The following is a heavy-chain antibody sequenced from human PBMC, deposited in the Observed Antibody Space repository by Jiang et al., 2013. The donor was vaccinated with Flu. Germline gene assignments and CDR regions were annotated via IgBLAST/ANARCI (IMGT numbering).Heavy chain of an antibody. J-gene: IGHJ4*02. CDR3: ASSGGSYYGSGFDY. Sequence: LVKPSETLSLTCTVSGGSISSSSYYWGWIRQPPGKGLEWIGSIYYSGSTYYNPSLKSRVTISVDTSKNQFSLKLSSVTAADTAVYYCASSGGSYYGSGFDYWGQGTLVTVSS. CDR1: GGSISSSSYY. D-gene: IGHD1-26*01. V-gene: IGHV4-39*01. CDR2: IYYSGST.